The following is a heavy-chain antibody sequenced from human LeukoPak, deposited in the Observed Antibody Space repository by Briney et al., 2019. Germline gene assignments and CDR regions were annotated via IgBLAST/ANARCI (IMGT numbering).Heavy chain of an antibody. CDR1: GGSISSSSYY. V-gene: IGHV4-39*07. J-gene: IGHJ3*02. CDR3: ARDPIPIIHYVWGPFGAFDI. CDR2: IYYSGST. Sequence: ETSETLSLTCTVSGGSISSSSYYWGWIRQPPGKGLEWIGSIYYSGSTYYNPSLKSRVTISVDTSKNQFSLKLSSVTAADTAVYYCARDPIPIIHYVWGPFGAFDIWGQGTMVTVSS. D-gene: IGHD3-16*01.